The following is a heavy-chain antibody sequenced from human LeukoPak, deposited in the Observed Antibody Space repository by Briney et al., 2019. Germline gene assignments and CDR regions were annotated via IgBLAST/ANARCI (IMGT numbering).Heavy chain of an antibody. CDR1: GYSISSDYY. CDR3: ARDPQGSSGWYIGDY. CDR2: IYYSGST. J-gene: IGHJ4*02. D-gene: IGHD6-19*01. Sequence: SETLSLTCTVSGYSISSDYYWGWIRQPPGKGLEWIGSIYYSGSTYYNPSLKSRVTISVDTSKNQFSLKLSSVTAADTAVYYCARDPQGSSGWYIGDYWGQGTLVAVSS. V-gene: IGHV4-38-2*02.